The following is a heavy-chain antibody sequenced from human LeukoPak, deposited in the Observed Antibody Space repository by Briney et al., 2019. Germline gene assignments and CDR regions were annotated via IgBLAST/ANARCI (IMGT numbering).Heavy chain of an antibody. CDR3: ARSYSSGPTEY. D-gene: IGHD6-19*01. J-gene: IGHJ4*02. CDR1: GFTFSDYY. CDR2: ISSSSTYT. Sequence: QPGGSLRLSCAASGFTFSDYYMSGIRQAPGKGLEWLSYISSSSTYTKYADSVKGRFTVSRDNAKNSLYLQMNSLRAEDTAVYYCARSYSSGPTEYWGQGTLVTVSS. V-gene: IGHV3-11*06.